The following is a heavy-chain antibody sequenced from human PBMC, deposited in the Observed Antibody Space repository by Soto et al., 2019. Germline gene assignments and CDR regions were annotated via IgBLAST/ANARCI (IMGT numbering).Heavy chain of an antibody. CDR1: GGSFSGYY. V-gene: IGHV4-34*01. Sequence: SETLSLTCAVYGGSFSGYYWSWIRQPPGKGLEWIGEINHSGSTNYNPSLKSRVTISVDTSKNQFSLKLSSVTAADTAVYYCARGPGYSSSSPPDYYYYMDVWGKGATVTVSS. CDR3: ARGPGYSSSSPPDYYYYMDV. D-gene: IGHD6-6*01. CDR2: INHSGST. J-gene: IGHJ6*03.